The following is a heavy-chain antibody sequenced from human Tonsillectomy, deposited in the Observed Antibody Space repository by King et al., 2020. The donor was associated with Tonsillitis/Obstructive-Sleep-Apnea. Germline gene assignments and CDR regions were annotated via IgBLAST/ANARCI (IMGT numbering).Heavy chain of an antibody. CDR3: AREGYCSSTSCYMGPDYSYSYDMDV. J-gene: IGHJ6*02. V-gene: IGHV1-69*10. CDR1: GGTFSSYG. D-gene: IGHD2-2*02. Sequence: QLVQSGAEVKKPGSSVKVSCKASGGTFSSYGISWVRQAPGEGLEWMGGIIPIIGIANYAQKFQGRVTITADKSTSTAYMELSRLRSEDTAVYYCAREGYCSSTSCYMGPDYSYSYDMDVWGQGTTVTVSS. CDR2: IIPIIGIA.